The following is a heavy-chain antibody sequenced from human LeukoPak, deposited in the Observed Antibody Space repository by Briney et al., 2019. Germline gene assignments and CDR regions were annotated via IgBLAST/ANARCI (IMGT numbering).Heavy chain of an antibody. CDR3: ARGRPGPAGAGTYDF. J-gene: IGHJ4*02. CDR1: GYTITTSD. CDR2: MNPNSGKT. V-gene: IGHV1-8*01. Sequence: ASVTVSCTASGYTITTSDINWVRQATGQGLEWMGWMNPNSGKTGSAQKFQGRLTMTKNTSTSTAYMEVTGLKFEDTAIYYCARGRPGPAGAGTYDFWGQGTLITASS. D-gene: IGHD6-13*01.